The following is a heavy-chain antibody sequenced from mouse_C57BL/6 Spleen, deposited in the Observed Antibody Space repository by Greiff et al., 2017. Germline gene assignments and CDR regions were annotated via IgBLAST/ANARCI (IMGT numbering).Heavy chain of an antibody. V-gene: IGHV1-82*01. J-gene: IGHJ1*03. CDR3: ATYYGSSYWYCDV. CDR1: GYAFSSSW. Sequence: QVQLKESGPELVKPGASVKISCKASGYAFSSSWMNWVKQRPGKGLEWIGRIYPGDGDTNYNGNVKGKVTLTADKASSTAYMQLSSLTSEDSAVYFCATYYGSSYWYCDVWGTGTTVTVSS. CDR2: IYPGDGDT. D-gene: IGHD1-1*01.